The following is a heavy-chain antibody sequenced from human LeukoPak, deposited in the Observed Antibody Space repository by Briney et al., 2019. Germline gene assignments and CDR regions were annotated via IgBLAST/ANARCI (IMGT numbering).Heavy chain of an antibody. J-gene: IGHJ4*02. CDR2: ISYDGSNK. Sequence: GGSLRLSCAASGFSFSSYDIHWIRQAPGKGLEWVAVISYDGSNKYYADSVKGRFTISRDNSKNTLYLQMNSLRAEDTAVYYCARGWDRDCTSTSCYIAYNWGQGTLVSVSS. V-gene: IGHV3-30-3*01. CDR1: GFSFSSYD. D-gene: IGHD2-2*02. CDR3: ARGWDRDCTSTSCYIAYN.